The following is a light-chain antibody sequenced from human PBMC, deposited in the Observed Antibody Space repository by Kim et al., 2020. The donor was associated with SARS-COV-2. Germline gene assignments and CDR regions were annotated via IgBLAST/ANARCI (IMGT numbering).Light chain of an antibody. CDR3: QAWDSSTAV. CDR1: KLGNKD. J-gene: IGLJ2*01. CDR2: QDS. Sequence: SMTPRQAASITCSEDKLGNKDACWYQQKPGQSPVLVIYQDSKRPSGSPERFSGSNSGNTATLTISGTQAMDEADYYCQAWDSSTAVFGGGTQLTVL. V-gene: IGLV3-1*01.